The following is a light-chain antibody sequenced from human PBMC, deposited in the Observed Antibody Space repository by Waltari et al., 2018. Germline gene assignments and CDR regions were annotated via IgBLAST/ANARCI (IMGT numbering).Light chain of an antibody. Sequence: QSVLTQPPPATGSPGQSVTISCTGTNSDVGAYTYVPWYQQHPGKVPKRLIYEVTKRPSGVPDRFSGSKSGNTASLTVSGLQADDEADYYCSSYAHNNHFVFGTGTKVTVL. CDR1: NSDVGAYTY. CDR3: SSYAHNNHFV. CDR2: EVT. V-gene: IGLV2-8*01. J-gene: IGLJ1*01.